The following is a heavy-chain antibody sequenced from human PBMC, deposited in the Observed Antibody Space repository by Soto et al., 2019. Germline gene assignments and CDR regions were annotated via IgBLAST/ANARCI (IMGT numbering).Heavy chain of an antibody. CDR3: AREMPGYCSNSACLPGY. CDR1: GYTFTDFG. J-gene: IGHJ2*01. V-gene: IGHV1-18*01. Sequence: ASVKVSCKASGYTFTDFGLIWVRQAPGQGPEWMGWVSAYNGNTNYAQKLQGRVTMTRDTSTSTAYMELRSLRSDDTAMYYCAREMPGYCSNSACLPGYWGR. D-gene: IGHD2-2*03. CDR2: VSAYNGNT.